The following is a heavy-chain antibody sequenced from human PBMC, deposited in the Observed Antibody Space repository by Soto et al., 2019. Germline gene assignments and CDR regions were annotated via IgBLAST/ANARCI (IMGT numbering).Heavy chain of an antibody. CDR2: IDPSDSYT. V-gene: IGHV5-10-1*01. Sequence: GESLKISCKCSGYSFTIYWISWVRQMPGKGLEWMGRIDPSDSYTNYSPSFQGHVTISADKSISTAYLQWSSLKASDTAMYYCASIKTGYSSGDTMLRRVPPPYGMDVWGQGTTVTVSS. D-gene: IGHD3-10*01. CDR3: ASIKTGYSSGDTMLRRVPPPYGMDV. CDR1: GYSFTIYW. J-gene: IGHJ6*02.